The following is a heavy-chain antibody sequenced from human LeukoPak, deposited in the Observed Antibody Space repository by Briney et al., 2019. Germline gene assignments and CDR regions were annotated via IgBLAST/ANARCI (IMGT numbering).Heavy chain of an antibody. J-gene: IGHJ4*02. CDR1: GYTFTGYY. V-gene: IGHV1-2*02. CDR3: SRDDPSNPGYSGYDYIPRMRFDY. Sequence: ASVRVSCKASGYTFTGYYMHWVRQAPGQGFEWMGWINPNSGGTNYAQKFQGRVTMTRDTSISTAYMELSRLRSDDTAVYYCSRDDPSNPGYSGYDYIPRMRFDYWGQGALVTVSS. D-gene: IGHD5-12*01. CDR2: INPNSGGT.